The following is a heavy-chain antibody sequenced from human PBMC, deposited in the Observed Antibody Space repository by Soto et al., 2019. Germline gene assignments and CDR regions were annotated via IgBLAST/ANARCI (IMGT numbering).Heavy chain of an antibody. J-gene: IGHJ6*02. V-gene: IGHV1-18*01. Sequence: ASVKVSCKASGYAFSNYGINWVRQAPGQGLEWMGWINTYNDDTDYTQKLQGRVTMTEDTSTDTAYMELSSLRSEDTAVYYCATGGSGWYYYGMDVWGQGTMVTVSS. CDR1: GYAFSNYG. D-gene: IGHD6-19*01. CDR2: INTYNDDT. CDR3: ATGGSGWYYYGMDV.